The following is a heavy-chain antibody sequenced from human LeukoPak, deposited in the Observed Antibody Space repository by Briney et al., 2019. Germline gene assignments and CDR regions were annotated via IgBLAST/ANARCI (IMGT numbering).Heavy chain of an antibody. CDR2: IYYSGST. D-gene: IGHD5-18*01. V-gene: IGHV4-38-2*01. Sequence: GSLRLSCAASGFTFSDYYMSWIRQAPGKGLEWIGSIYYSGSTYYNPSLKSRVTISVDTSKNQFSLKLSSVTAADTAVYYCASNPPSWIQLWLSWGQGTLVTVSS. CDR3: ASNPPSWIQLWLS. CDR1: GFTFSDYY. J-gene: IGHJ4*02.